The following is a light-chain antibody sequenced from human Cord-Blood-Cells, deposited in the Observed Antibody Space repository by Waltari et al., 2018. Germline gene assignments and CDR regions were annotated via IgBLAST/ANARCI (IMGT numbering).Light chain of an antibody. V-gene: IGKV3-11*01. CDR3: QQRSNWPT. Sequence: EIVLTQSPATLSLSPGERATLSCRASQSVSSYLAWYQPKPGQAPRLLIYDASNRATGIPARFRGSGSGTDFTLTISSLEPEDFAVYYCQQRSNWPTFGPGTKVDIK. J-gene: IGKJ3*01. CDR2: DAS. CDR1: QSVSSY.